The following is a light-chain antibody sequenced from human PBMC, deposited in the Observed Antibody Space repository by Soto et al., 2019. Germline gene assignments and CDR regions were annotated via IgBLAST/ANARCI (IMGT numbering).Light chain of an antibody. CDR3: QQIHSIPIT. CDR2: AAS. J-gene: IGKJ5*01. CDR1: QDIRSD. Sequence: DIQMTQSPSSLSASVGDRATITCRASQDIRSDLGWYQQKPGKPPNVLIYAASSLQSGVPSRFSGSGSGTHFTLTISSLQAEDFATYYCQQIHSIPITFGQGTRLEIK. V-gene: IGKV1-39*01.